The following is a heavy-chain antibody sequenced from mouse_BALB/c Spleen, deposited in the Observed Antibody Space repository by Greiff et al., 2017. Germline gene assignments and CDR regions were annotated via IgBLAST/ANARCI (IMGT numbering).Heavy chain of an antibody. Sequence: EVHLVESGGGLVQPGGSLKLSCAASGFTFSSYGMSWVRQTPDKRLELVATINSNGGSTYYPDSVKGRFTISRDNAKNTLYLQMSSLKSEDTAMYYCARDVYYDYDYFDYWGQGTTLTVSS. CDR2: INSNGGST. D-gene: IGHD2-4*01. V-gene: IGHV5-6-3*01. CDR1: GFTFSSYG. J-gene: IGHJ2*01. CDR3: ARDVYYDYDYFDY.